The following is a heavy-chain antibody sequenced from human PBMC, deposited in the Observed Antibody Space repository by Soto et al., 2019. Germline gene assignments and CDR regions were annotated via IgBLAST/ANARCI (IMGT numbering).Heavy chain of an antibody. CDR2: ISSSSSYI. D-gene: IGHD3-3*01. CDR3: ARDVSPYDSWSGPSFDY. CDR1: GFTFSSYS. J-gene: IGHJ4*02. V-gene: IGHV3-21*01. Sequence: EVQLVESGGGLVKPGGSLRLSCAASGFTFSSYSMNWVRQAPGKGLEWVSSISSSSSYIYYADSVKGRFTISRDNAKNSLYLQMNSLRAEDTAVYYCARDVSPYDSWSGPSFDYWGQGTLVTVSA.